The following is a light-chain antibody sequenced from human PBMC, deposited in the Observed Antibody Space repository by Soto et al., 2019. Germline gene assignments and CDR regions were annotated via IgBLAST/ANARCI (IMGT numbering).Light chain of an antibody. CDR2: EDT. CDR3: CSYAGSNSGV. Sequence: QSALTQPASVSGSPGQSITISCTGSSSDVGRYNLVSWYQHPPGKAPKLLIYEDTRRPQGLSDRFSGSKSGNTASLTISWLQPEDEADYYCCSYAGSNSGVFGGGTKLTVL. CDR1: SSDVGRYNL. V-gene: IGLV2-23*01. J-gene: IGLJ2*01.